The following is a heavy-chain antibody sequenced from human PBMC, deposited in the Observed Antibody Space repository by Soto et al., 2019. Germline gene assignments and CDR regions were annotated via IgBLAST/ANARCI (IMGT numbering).Heavy chain of an antibody. CDR3: ARAVAARYYYYYGMDV. CDR2: ISYDGSNK. D-gene: IGHD2-15*01. Sequence: QVQLVESGGGVVQPGRSLRLSCAASGFTFSSYAMHWVSQAPGKGLEWVAVISYDGSNKYYADSVKGRFTISRDNSKNTLYLQMNSLRAEDTAVYYCARAVAARYYYYYGMDVWGQGTTVTVSS. V-gene: IGHV3-30-3*01. CDR1: GFTFSSYA. J-gene: IGHJ6*02.